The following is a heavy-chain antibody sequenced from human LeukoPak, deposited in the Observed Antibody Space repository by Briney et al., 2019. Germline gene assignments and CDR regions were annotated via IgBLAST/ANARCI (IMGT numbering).Heavy chain of an antibody. D-gene: IGHD3-3*01. CDR1: GVSLRTYS. CDR3: ARTSFWSDSYYFDY. Sequence: SETLSLTCTVSGVSLRTYSWSWIRQPPGKGLEWIGYIYNSGSTNYNPSLKSRVTISVDTSKNQLSLKLSSVTAADTAVYYCARTSFWSDSYYFDYWGQGTLVTVSS. V-gene: IGHV4-59*01. J-gene: IGHJ4*02. CDR2: IYNSGST.